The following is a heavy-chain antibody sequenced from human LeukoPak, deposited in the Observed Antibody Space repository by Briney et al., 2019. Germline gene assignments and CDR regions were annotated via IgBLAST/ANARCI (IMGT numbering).Heavy chain of an antibody. CDR3: ARSKVLEWLLYPSETFDY. J-gene: IGHJ4*02. Sequence: GRSLRLSCAASGFTFSSYAMHWVRQAPGKGLEWVAVISYDGSNKYYADSVKGRFTISRDNAKNSLYLQMNSLRAEDTAVYYCARSKVLEWLLYPSETFDYWGQGTLVTVSS. D-gene: IGHD3-3*01. CDR2: ISYDGSNK. V-gene: IGHV3-30-3*01. CDR1: GFTFSSYA.